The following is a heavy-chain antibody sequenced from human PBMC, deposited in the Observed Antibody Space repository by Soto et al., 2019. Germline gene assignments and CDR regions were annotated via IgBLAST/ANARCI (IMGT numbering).Heavy chain of an antibody. CDR2: IYHSGST. CDR1: GGSISSGGYS. J-gene: IGHJ3*02. Sequence: KPSETLSLTCAVSGGSISSGGYSWSWIRQPPGKGLEWIGYIYHSGSTYYNPSLKSRVTISAGRSKNQFSLKLSSVTAADTAVYYCATLTTVFSAFDIWGQGTMVTVSS. CDR3: ATLTTVFSAFDI. D-gene: IGHD4-4*01. V-gene: IGHV4-30-2*01.